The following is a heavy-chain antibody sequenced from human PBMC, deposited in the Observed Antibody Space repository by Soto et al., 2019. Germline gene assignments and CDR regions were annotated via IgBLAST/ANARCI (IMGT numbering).Heavy chain of an antibody. D-gene: IGHD3-3*01. CDR1: GSTFPIYG. CDR3: ATAPPGGDFWSGYYWNAFDI. CDR2: ISAYNGNT. Sequence: GASVKVSCKASGSTFPIYGISWVRQAPGQGLEWMGWISAYNGNTNYAQKLQGRVTMTTDTSTSTAYMELRSLRSDDTAVYYCATAPPGGDFWSGYYWNAFDIWGQGTMVTVSS. V-gene: IGHV1-18*04. J-gene: IGHJ3*02.